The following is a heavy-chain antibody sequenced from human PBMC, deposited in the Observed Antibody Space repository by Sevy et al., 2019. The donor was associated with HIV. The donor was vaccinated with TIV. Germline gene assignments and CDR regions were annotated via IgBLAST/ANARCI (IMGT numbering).Heavy chain of an antibody. Sequence: SETLSLTCTVSGDSISSQSYYWAWIRQSPGKGLEWIASIYYRGSSYYNLSLRGRVTISVDTSKEQISLKLSSVTAADKAVYFCARQVRFSGEMINHFDYWGHGTLVTVSS. CDR3: ARQVRFSGEMINHFDY. CDR1: GDSISSQSYY. J-gene: IGHJ4*01. V-gene: IGHV4-39*01. D-gene: IGHD3-16*01. CDR2: IYYRGSS.